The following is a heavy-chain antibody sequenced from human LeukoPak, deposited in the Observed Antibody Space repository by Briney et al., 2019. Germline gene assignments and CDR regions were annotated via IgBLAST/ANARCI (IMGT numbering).Heavy chain of an antibody. CDR3: ASPKEGGGGYCSGGSCYTSTNAFDI. J-gene: IGHJ3*02. V-gene: IGHV5-10-1*04. CDR1: GYSFTSYW. D-gene: IGHD2-15*01. CDR2: IDPSDAYT. Sequence: GESLRISCKGSGYSFTSYWISWVRQMPGKGLEWMGRIDPSDAYTNYSPSFQGQVTISADKSISTAYLQWSSLKASDTAMYYCASPKEGGGGYCSGGSCYTSTNAFDIWGQGTMVTVSS.